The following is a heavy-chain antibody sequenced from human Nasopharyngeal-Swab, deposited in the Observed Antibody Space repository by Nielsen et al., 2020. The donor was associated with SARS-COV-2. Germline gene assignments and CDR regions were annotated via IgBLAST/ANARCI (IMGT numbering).Heavy chain of an antibody. D-gene: IGHD1-7*01. CDR3: ATAYNGNYYWDY. CDR1: GYSFSSYW. J-gene: IGHJ4*02. CDR2: MYPRDSDT. V-gene: IGHV5-51*01. Sequence: GGSLRLYCKGSGYSFSSYWIGWVPQMPGKGLEWMGIMYPRDSDTRYSPSFQGQVTISADKSISTAYLQWSSLKASDTAMYYCATAYNGNYYWDYWGQGTLVTVSS.